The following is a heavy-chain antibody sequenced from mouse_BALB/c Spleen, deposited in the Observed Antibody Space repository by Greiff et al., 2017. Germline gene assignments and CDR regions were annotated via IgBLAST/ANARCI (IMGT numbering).Heavy chain of an antibody. CDR2: ILPGSGST. D-gene: IGHD1-1*01. J-gene: IGHJ2*01. V-gene: IGHV1-9*01. Sequence: VNVVESGAELMKPGASVKISCKATGYTFSSYWIEWVKQRPGHGLEWIGEILPGSGSTNYNEKFKGKATFTADTSSNTAYMQLSSLTSEDSAVYYCARGKLYYGSVFFFDYWGQGTTLTVSS. CDR1: GYTFSSYW. CDR3: ARGKLYYGSVFFFDY.